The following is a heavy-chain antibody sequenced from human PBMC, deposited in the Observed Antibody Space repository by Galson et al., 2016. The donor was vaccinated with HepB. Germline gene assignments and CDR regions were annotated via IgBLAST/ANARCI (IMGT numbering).Heavy chain of an antibody. CDR2: VSASAETT. CDR3: ATPRGYSYGYWDDTTTDY. D-gene: IGHD5-18*01. V-gene: IGHV3-23*01. Sequence: SLRLSCAASGFTFNHYAMTWVRQAPGKGLEWVSTVSASAETTYYADSVKGRFTISRDTSKNTLTLQMNSLRAEDTAVYYCATPRGYSYGYWDDTTTDYWGQGTLVTVSS. J-gene: IGHJ4*02. CDR1: GFTFNHYA.